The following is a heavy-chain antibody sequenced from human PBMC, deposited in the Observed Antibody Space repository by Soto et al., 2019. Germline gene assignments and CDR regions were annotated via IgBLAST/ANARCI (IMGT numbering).Heavy chain of an antibody. V-gene: IGHV4-30-4*01. Sequence: SETLSLSCTVSGGSVTSDEDYWTWIRQSPGKGLEWVGYISNSGSTGYNPSLKTRLSMSVDRSKNQFTLRLTSVTAADTAVYFCATESGSTYGYFDHWGQGTQVTVSS. CDR1: GGSVTSDEDY. D-gene: IGHD5-18*01. CDR2: ISNSGST. J-gene: IGHJ4*02. CDR3: ATESGSTYGYFDH.